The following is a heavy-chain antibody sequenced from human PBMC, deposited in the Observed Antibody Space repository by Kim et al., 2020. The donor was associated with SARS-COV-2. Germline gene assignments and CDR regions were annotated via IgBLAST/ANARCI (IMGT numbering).Heavy chain of an antibody. J-gene: IGHJ3*02. CDR3: TRVFEWHYYGSSGYYDAFDI. V-gene: IGHV3-49*03. CDR2: IRSKAYGGTT. D-gene: IGHD3-22*01. Sequence: GGSLRLSCTASGFTFGDYAMSWFRQAPGKGLEWVGFIRSKAYGGTTEYAASVKGRFTISRDDSKSIAYLQMNSLKTEDTAVYYCTRVFEWHYYGSSGYYDAFDIWGQGTMVTVSS. CDR1: GFTFGDYA.